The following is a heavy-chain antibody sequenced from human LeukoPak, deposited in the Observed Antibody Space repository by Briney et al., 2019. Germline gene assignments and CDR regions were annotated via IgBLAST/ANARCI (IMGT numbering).Heavy chain of an antibody. Sequence: ASVKVSCKASGGTFSSYAISWVRQAPGQGLEWMGGIVPIFGTANYAQKFQGRVTITADESTSTAYMELSSLRSEDTAVYYCAREVSPIVVVPAAMGEYYYCGMDVWGQGTTVTVSS. CDR2: IVPIFGTA. J-gene: IGHJ6*02. D-gene: IGHD2-2*01. CDR3: AREVSPIVVVPAAMGEYYYCGMDV. V-gene: IGHV1-69*13. CDR1: GGTFSSYA.